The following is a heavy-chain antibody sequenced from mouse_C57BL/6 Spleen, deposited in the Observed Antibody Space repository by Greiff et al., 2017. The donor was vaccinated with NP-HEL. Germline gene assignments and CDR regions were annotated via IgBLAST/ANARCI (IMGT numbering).Heavy chain of an antibody. V-gene: IGHV1-59*01. CDR3: ARLWGYAMDY. CDR2: IDPSDSYT. Sequence: VQLQQPGAELVRPGTSVKLSCKASGYTFTSYWMHWVKQRPGQGLEWIGVIDPSDSYTNYNQKFKGKATLTVDTSSSTAYMQLSSLTSEDSAVYYCARLWGYAMDYWGQGTSVTVSS. CDR1: GYTFTSYW. D-gene: IGHD4-1*01. J-gene: IGHJ4*01.